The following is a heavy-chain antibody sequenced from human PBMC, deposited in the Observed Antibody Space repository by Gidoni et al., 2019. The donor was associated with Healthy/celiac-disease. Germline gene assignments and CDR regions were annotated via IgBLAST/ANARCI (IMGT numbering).Heavy chain of an antibody. D-gene: IGHD2-2*01. CDR2: IIPIFGTA. CDR3: ASSGLGVPAATVNWFDP. CDR1: GGTFSSYA. V-gene: IGHV1-69*06. Sequence: QVQLVQSGAEVKKPGSSVKVSCKASGGTFSSYAISWVRQAPGQGLEWMGGIIPIFGTANYAQKFQGRVAITADKSTSTAYMELSSLRSEDTAVYYCASSGLGVPAATVNWFDPWGQGTLVTVSS. J-gene: IGHJ5*02.